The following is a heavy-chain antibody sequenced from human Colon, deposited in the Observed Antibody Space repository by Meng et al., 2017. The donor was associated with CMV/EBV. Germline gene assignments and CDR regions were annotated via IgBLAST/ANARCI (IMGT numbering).Heavy chain of an antibody. CDR1: GFSVNNNY. CDR2: FYSIG. Sequence: GGSLRLSCAASGFSVNNNYMTWVRQAPGKGLEYVSMFYSIGSYSESVKGRFTIARDNFKNSVYLHMKSLRPEDTGIYYCARGRWLDPWGQGTLVTVSS. V-gene: IGHV3-53*05. J-gene: IGHJ5*02. CDR3: ARGRWLDP.